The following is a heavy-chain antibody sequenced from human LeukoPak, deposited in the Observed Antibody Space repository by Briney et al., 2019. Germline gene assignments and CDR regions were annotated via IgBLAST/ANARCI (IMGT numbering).Heavy chain of an antibody. CDR3: AKAKYQLPSLYFDY. V-gene: IGHV3-23*01. Sequence: PGGSLRLSCAASGFTFSSYAMSWVRQAPGKGLEWVSAISGSGGSTYYADSVKGRFTISRDNSKNTLYLQMSSLRAEDTAVYYCAKAKYQLPSLYFDYWGQGTLVTVSS. D-gene: IGHD2-2*01. CDR1: GFTFSSYA. CDR2: ISGSGGST. J-gene: IGHJ4*02.